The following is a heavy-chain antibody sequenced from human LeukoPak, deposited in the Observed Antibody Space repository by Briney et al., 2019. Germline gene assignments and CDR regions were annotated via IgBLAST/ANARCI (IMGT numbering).Heavy chain of an antibody. J-gene: IGHJ6*02. Sequence: ASVKVSCKASGYTFTSYDINWVRQATGQGLEWMGRMNPNSGNTGYAQKFQGRVTMTRNTSISTAYMELSSLRSEDTAVYYCAREVVVAATPYYYYYGMDVWGQGTTVTVSS. CDR1: GYTFTSYD. CDR2: MNPNSGNT. V-gene: IGHV1-8*01. D-gene: IGHD2-15*01. CDR3: AREVVVAATPYYYYYGMDV.